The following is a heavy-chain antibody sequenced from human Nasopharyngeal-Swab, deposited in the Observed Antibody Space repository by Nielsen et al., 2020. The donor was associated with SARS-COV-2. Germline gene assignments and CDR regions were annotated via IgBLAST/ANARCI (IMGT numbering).Heavy chain of an antibody. CDR1: GYTFTSYY. J-gene: IGHJ4*02. V-gene: IGHV1-46*01. Sequence: ASVKVSCKASGYTFTSYYMHWVRQAPGQGLEWMGIINPSGGSTSYAQKFQGRVTMIRDTSTSTVYMELSSLRSEDTAVYYCARDLVVVPAAMGLDYWGQGTLVTVSS. CDR3: ARDLVVVPAAMGLDY. CDR2: INPSGGST. D-gene: IGHD2-2*01.